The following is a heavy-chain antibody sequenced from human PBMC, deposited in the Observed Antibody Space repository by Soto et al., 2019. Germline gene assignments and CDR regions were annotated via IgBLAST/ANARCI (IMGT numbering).Heavy chain of an antibody. V-gene: IGHV5-51*01. Sequence: GESLKISCKGSGYSSTSYWIGWVRQMPGKGLEWMGIIYPGDSDTRYSPSFQGQVTISADKSISTAYLQWSSLKASDTAMYYCASNWNYDHCYFALWGRGTLVPVSS. CDR3: ASNWNYDHCYFAL. J-gene: IGHJ2*01. CDR1: GYSSTSYW. CDR2: IYPGDSDT. D-gene: IGHD1-7*01.